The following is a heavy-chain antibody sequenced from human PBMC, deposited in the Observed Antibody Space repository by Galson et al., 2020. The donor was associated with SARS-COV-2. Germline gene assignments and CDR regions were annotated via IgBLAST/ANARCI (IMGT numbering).Heavy chain of an antibody. J-gene: IGHJ2*01. CDR2: INHSGST. D-gene: IGHD3-22*01. CDR3: ARGRGSGYYYSYWYFDR. Sequence: SQTLSLTCAVYGGSFRGYYWSWIRQPPGKGLEWIGEINHSGSTNYNPSLKSRVTISVDTSKNQFSLKLSSVTAADTAVYYCARGRGSGYYYSYWYFDRWGRGTLVTVSS. V-gene: IGHV4-34*01. CDR1: GGSFRGYY.